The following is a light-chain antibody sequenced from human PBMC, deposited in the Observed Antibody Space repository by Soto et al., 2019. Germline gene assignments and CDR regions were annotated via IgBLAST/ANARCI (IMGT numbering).Light chain of an antibody. Sequence: DIVMTQSPDSLALSLVDSATINFKSSQIFLYSSNHQNYLAWYQQKPGQPPQLLIYWASTRESGVPDRFSGSGSGTDFTLTISSLQAEDVAVYYCQQYYTTPLTFGGGTKVDIK. V-gene: IGKV4-1*01. CDR1: QIFLYSSNHQNY. CDR3: QQYYTTPLT. J-gene: IGKJ4*01. CDR2: WAS.